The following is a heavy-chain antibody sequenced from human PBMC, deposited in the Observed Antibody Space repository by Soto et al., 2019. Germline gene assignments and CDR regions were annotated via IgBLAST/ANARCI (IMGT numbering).Heavy chain of an antibody. V-gene: IGHV3-30*18. J-gene: IGHJ3*02. CDR2: ISYDGSNK. D-gene: IGHD3-22*01. Sequence: GGSLRLSCAASGFTFSRYGMHWVRQAPGKGLEWVAVISYDGSNKYYADSVKGRFTISRDNSKNTLYLQMNSLRAEDTAVYYCAKGRHYDSSGYYRVGAFDIWGQGTMVTVSS. CDR3: AKGRHYDSSGYYRVGAFDI. CDR1: GFTFSRYG.